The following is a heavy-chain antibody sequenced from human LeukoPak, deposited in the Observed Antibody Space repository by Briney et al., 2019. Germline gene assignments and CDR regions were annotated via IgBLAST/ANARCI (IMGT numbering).Heavy chain of an antibody. D-gene: IGHD1-26*01. V-gene: IGHV3-48*03. J-gene: IGHJ4*02. CDR1: GFTFTTYE. CDR2: ITSSSSFT. Sequence: PGGSLRLSCAASGFTFTTYELHWVRQAPGKGLEWLSYITSSSSFTHYAESEGGLFTMSRDIYNNSLHLLKNNQTDEDAAFYYCARGFESGTYGNIRYLDYWGRGTLVTVSS. CDR3: ARGFESGTYGNIRYLDY.